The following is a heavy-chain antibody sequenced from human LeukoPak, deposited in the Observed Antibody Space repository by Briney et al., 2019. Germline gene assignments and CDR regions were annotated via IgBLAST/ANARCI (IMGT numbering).Heavy chain of an antibody. CDR2: INPSGGST. CDR3: ARGLRITLVRGGTTNSYFGMDV. D-gene: IGHD3-10*01. CDR1: GYTFTSYY. V-gene: IGHV1-46*01. Sequence: ASVKVSCKASGYTFTSYYMHWVRQAPGQGLEWMGIINPSGGSTSYAQKFQGRVTMTRDTSTSTVYMELSSLRSEDTAVYYCARGLRITLVRGGTTNSYFGMDVWGQGTTVTVSS. J-gene: IGHJ6*02.